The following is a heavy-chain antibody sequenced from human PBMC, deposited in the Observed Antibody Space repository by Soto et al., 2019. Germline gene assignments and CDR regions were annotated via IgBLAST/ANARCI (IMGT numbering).Heavy chain of an antibody. CDR1: GFPFSNNA. CDR2: ISYDASEI. J-gene: IGHJ4*01. CDR3: ARDPNLYCSGTDCYVY. Sequence: PGGSLRLSCVVSGFPFSNNAMHLVRQSPGKGLEWVAFISYDASEIFYADSVKGRFTISRDNPKNTLFLHMNSPRADDTAVYYCARDPNLYCSGTDCYVYWGHGTLDTVLL. V-gene: IGHV3-30*03. D-gene: IGHD2-21*02.